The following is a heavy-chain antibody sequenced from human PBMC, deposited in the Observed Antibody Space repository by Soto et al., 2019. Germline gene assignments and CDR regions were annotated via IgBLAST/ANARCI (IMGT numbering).Heavy chain of an antibody. D-gene: IGHD1-26*01. V-gene: IGHV3-53*01. CDR2: IYSGGST. Sequence: GGSLRLSCAASGFTVSSNYMSWVRQAPGKGLEWVSVIYSGGSTYYADSVKGRFTISRDNSKNTLYLQMNSLRAEDTAVYYCARASGSYGNSPFDYWGQGTLVTVPS. J-gene: IGHJ4*02. CDR1: GFTVSSNY. CDR3: ARASGSYGNSPFDY.